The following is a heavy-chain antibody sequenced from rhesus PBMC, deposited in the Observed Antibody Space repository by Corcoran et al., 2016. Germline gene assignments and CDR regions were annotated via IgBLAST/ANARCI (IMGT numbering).Heavy chain of an antibody. CDR2: ISNGGGST. Sequence: EVQLVESGGGLVQPGGSLRLSCAASGFTFSSYGMSWVRQAPGKGRGWGSYISNGGGSTYYADAVKGRFTISRDNSKNTLSLQRTSLRAEDTAVYYCAKALSIAGTYFDYWGQGVLVTVSS. CDR3: AKALSIAGTYFDY. V-gene: IGHV3S5*01. J-gene: IGHJ4*01. D-gene: IGHD1-14*01. CDR1: GFTFSSYG.